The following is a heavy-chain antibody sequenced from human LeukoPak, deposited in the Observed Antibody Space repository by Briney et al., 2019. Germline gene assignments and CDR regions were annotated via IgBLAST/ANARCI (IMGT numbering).Heavy chain of an antibody. Sequence: SVKVSCKTSGGTFSSYAISWVRQAPGQGLEWMGGIIPIFGTANYAQKFQGRVTITADESTSTAYMELSSLRSEDTAVYYCARDYHDAFDIWGQGTMVTVSS. CDR1: GGTFSSYA. J-gene: IGHJ3*02. CDR3: ARDYHDAFDI. V-gene: IGHV1-69*13. D-gene: IGHD2-2*01. CDR2: IIPIFGTA.